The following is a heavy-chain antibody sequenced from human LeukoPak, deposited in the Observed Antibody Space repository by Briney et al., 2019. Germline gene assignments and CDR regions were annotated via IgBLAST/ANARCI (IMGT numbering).Heavy chain of an antibody. CDR2: IKPGDSVT. CDR1: GYTFTGYY. J-gene: IGHJ6*03. Sequence: ASVKVSCKTSGYTFTGYYMHWVRQAPGQGLEWIGIIKPGDSVTSYSQKFKGRVTMTRDMSTTTVYMEMTSLRSEDTAVYYCARDKESEIGGAIAGHYMDVWGKGTTVTVSS. D-gene: IGHD3-16*02. CDR3: ARDKESEIGGAIAGHYMDV. V-gene: IGHV1-46*01.